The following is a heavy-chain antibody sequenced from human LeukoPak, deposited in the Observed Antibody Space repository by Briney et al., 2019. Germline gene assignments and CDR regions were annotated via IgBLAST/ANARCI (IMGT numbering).Heavy chain of an antibody. Sequence: WMGIIYPSDSATRYRPSFQGQVTISADKSISTAYLQWSSLKASDTAMYYCAIPYGDYVGYWGQGTLVTVSS. V-gene: IGHV5-51*01. CDR2: IYPSDSAT. D-gene: IGHD4-17*01. J-gene: IGHJ4*02. CDR3: AIPYGDYVGY.